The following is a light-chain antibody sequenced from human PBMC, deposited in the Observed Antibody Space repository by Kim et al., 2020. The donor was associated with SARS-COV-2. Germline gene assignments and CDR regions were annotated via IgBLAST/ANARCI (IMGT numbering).Light chain of an antibody. J-gene: IGLJ3*02. CDR3: NPRDSSGNHVL. CDR1: SLRGYY. Sequence: ALGQTVTITCQGDSLRGYYASWFRQKSGQAPILVIYGDKNRPSGIPDRFSGSGSGNTASLTITGAQAEDEADYYCNPRDSSGNHVLFGGGTQLTVL. CDR2: GDK. V-gene: IGLV3-19*01.